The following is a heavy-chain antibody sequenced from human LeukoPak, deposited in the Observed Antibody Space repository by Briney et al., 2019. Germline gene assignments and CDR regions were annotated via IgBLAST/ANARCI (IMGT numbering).Heavy chain of an antibody. V-gene: IGHV1-24*01. CDR3: ASLTRDENFDY. J-gene: IGHJ4*02. CDR2: FHPEDGET. CDR1: VYTLSEFS. Sequence: ASVKVSCKVSVYTLSEFSIHWVRQAPGKGLEWMGGFHPEDGETIYAQKFQGRVTVTEDTSTDTAYMELSSLRSEDTAVYYCASLTRDENFDYWGQRTLVTVSS. D-gene: IGHD1-1*01.